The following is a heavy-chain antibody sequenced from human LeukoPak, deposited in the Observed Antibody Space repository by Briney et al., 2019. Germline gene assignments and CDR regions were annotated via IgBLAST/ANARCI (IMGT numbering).Heavy chain of an antibody. V-gene: IGHV3-7*01. Sequence: PGGSLTLSCEASGFTFSGNWMSWVRQAPGKGLEWVASINPDGSQILYVDSVRGRFTISRDNTKNSLYLQMNSLGAEDTALYYCAKLLGTSTTYDSWGQGARVTVSS. D-gene: IGHD2/OR15-2a*01. J-gene: IGHJ5*01. CDR3: AKLLGTSTTYDS. CDR2: INPDGSQI. CDR1: GFTFSGNW.